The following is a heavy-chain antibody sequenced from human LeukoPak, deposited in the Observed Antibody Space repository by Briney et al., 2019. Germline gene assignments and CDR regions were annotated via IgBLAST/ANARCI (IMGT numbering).Heavy chain of an antibody. CDR2: INHSGST. J-gene: IGHJ4*02. CDR3: ARERFSGSYADY. Sequence: SETLSLTCAVYGGSFSGYYWSWIRQPPGKGLEWIGEINHSGSTNYNPSLKSRVNISVDTSKNQFSLKLSSVTAADTAVYYCARERFSGSYADYWGQGTLVTVSS. D-gene: IGHD1-26*01. V-gene: IGHV4-34*01. CDR1: GGSFSGYY.